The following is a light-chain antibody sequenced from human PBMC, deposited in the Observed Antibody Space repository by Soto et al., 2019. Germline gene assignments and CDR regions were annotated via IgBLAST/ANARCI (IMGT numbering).Light chain of an antibody. V-gene: IGLV7-46*01. CDR3: SLSYSAAYSV. Sequence: QTVVTQEPSLTVSPGGTVTLTCGSSTGAVTSAHYPYWFQQKPGQTPRTLIYDASNKHSWTPARFSGSLLGGKAALTLSGAQPEYEAEYYCSLSYSAAYSVFGGGTQLTVL. CDR1: TGAVTSAHY. J-gene: IGLJ7*01. CDR2: DAS.